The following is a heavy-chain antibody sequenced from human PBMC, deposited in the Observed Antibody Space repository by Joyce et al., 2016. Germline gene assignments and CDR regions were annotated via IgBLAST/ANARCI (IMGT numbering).Heavy chain of an antibody. CDR3: ARVGRTGYTCDY. CDR2: ISARSGTI. Sequence: EVQLVESGGGLVQPGGSLRLSCAASGFSFNTYSINWVRQAPGKGREWLSYISARSGTIYYADSVKGRFTISRDNAKNSVYLQMNSLRDEDTAVYYCARVGRTGYTCDYWGQGTLVTVSS. V-gene: IGHV3-48*02. D-gene: IGHD5-24*01. CDR1: GFSFNTYS. J-gene: IGHJ4*02.